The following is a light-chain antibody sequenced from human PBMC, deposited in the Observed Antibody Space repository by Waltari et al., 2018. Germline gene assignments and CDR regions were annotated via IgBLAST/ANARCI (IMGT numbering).Light chain of an antibody. CDR2: AAS. CDR3: QQLNSYQYT. Sequence: DIQLTQSPSFLSASVGARVTITCRASQGISSYLVWYQQKPGKATKVLIYAASTLQSGVPSRFSGSGSGTEFTLTISSLQPEDFATYYCQQLNSYQYTFGQGTKLEIK. V-gene: IGKV1-9*01. CDR1: QGISSY. J-gene: IGKJ2*01.